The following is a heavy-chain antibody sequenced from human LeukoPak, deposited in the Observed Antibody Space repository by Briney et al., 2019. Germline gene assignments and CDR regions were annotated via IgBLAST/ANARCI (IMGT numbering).Heavy chain of an antibody. CDR2: MNPNSGNT. CDR1: GYTFTSYD. J-gene: IGHJ6*02. D-gene: IGHD4-17*01. CDR3: AGYGDYSEGMDV. Sequence: GASVKVSCKASGYTFTSYDINWVRQATGQGLEWMGWMNPNSGNTGYAQKFQGRVTMTRNTSISTAYMELSSLRSEDTAVYYCAGYGDYSEGMDVWGQGTTVTVSS. V-gene: IGHV1-8*01.